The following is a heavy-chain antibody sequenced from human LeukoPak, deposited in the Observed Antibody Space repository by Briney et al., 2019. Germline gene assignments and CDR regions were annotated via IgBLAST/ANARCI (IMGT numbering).Heavy chain of an antibody. CDR1: GFTFSSYA. D-gene: IGHD4-17*01. CDR2: ISGSGGST. V-gene: IGHV3-23*01. CDR3: AKYRHGAYGSFFDY. Sequence: PGGSLRLSYAASGFTFSSYAMSEVRQAPGEGLEWVSAISGSGGSTYYADPVKGRFTISRDNSKITLYLQMNSLRVEDTAVYYCAKYRHGAYGSFFDYWGQGTLVTVSS. J-gene: IGHJ4*02.